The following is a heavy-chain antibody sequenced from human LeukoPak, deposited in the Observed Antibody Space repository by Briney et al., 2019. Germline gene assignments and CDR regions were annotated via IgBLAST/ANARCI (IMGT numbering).Heavy chain of an antibody. CDR2: IKQDGSEK. V-gene: IGHV3-7*01. Sequence: GGSLRLSCAASGFTFSSYWMSWVRQAPGKGLEWVANIKQDGSEKYYVDSVKGRFTISRDNAKNSLYLQMNSLRAEDTAVYYCARDLGYSYGYDGMDVWGQGTTVTVSS. D-gene: IGHD5-18*01. J-gene: IGHJ6*02. CDR1: GFTFSSYW. CDR3: ARDLGYSYGYDGMDV.